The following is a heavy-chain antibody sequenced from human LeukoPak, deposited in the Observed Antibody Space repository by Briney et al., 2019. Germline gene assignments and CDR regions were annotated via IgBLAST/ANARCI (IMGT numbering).Heavy chain of an antibody. V-gene: IGHV3-33*01. D-gene: IGHD2-2*01. J-gene: IGHJ6*04. Sequence: PGGSLRLSCAASGFTFSSYGMHWVRQAPGKGLEWVAVIWYDGSNKYYADPVKGRFTISRDNSKNTLYLQMNSLRAEDTAVYYCARGDQLLWTYYYYGMDVWGKGTTVTVSS. CDR1: GFTFSSYG. CDR2: IWYDGSNK. CDR3: ARGDQLLWTYYYYGMDV.